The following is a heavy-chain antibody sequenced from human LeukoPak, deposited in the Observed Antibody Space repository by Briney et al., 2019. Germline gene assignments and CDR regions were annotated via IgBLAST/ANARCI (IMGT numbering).Heavy chain of an antibody. CDR1: GITFSSYA. V-gene: IGHV3-23*01. CDR3: AKDRRPYYDILTGYHYFDY. J-gene: IGHJ4*02. Sequence: GGSLRLSCEVSGITFSSYAMSWVRQAPGKGLEWVSGISVSGGSTYADSVKGRFTISRDNSKNTLYLHMNSLRAEDTAVYYCAKDRRPYYDILTGYHYFDYWGQGTLVTVSS. D-gene: IGHD3-9*01. CDR2: ISVSGGST.